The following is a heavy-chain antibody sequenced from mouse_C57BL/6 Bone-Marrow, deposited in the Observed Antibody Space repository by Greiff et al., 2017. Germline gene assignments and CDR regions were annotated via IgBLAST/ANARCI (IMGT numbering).Heavy chain of an antibody. V-gene: IGHV5-17*01. Sequence: EVQLQQSGGGLVKPGGSLKLSCAASGFTFSDYGMHWVRQAPEKGLEWVAYISSGSSTIDYADTVKGRFTISRDNAKNTLFLQMTSLRSEDTAMYDCARRWLLGAMDYWGQGTSVTVSS. J-gene: IGHJ4*01. CDR3: ARRWLLGAMDY. CDR1: GFTFSDYG. D-gene: IGHD2-3*01. CDR2: ISSGSSTI.